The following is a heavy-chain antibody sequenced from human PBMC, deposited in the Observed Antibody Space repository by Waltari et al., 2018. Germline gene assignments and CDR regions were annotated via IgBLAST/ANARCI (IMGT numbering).Heavy chain of an antibody. CDR3: AREKTGFFDY. V-gene: IGHV4-39*07. D-gene: IGHD7-27*01. J-gene: IGHJ4*02. Sequence: QLQLQESGPGLVKPSETLSLTCTVSGGSISRSSSYWGWIRPPPVKGLEWIGSIYYRWSTSYNPPLRSRVTISVDTSKNQFSLKLSSVTAADTAVYYWAREKTGFFDYWGQGTLVTVSS. CDR2: IYYRWST. CDR1: GGSISRSSSY.